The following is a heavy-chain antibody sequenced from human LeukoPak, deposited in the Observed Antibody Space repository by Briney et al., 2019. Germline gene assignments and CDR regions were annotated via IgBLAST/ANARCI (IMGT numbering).Heavy chain of an antibody. CDR3: AKGTMGRGFGY. V-gene: IGHV3-23*01. Sequence: GGSLRLSCAASGFTFSSYATSWVRQAPGKGLEWVSAISGSGGNTYYADSVKGRFTISRDNSKNTLYLQMNSLRAEDTAVYYCAKGTMGRGFGYWGQGTLVTVSS. CDR2: ISGSGGNT. CDR1: GFTFSSYA. J-gene: IGHJ4*02. D-gene: IGHD3-10*01.